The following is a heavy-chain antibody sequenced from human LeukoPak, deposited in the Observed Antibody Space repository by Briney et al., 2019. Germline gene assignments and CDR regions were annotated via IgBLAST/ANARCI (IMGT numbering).Heavy chain of an antibody. CDR2: ISSSSSYT. CDR3: AKSPGNVVAATFDY. V-gene: IGHV3-23*01. Sequence: GGSLRLSCAASGFTFSSYEMNWVRQAPGKGLEWVSSISSSSSYTYYADSVKGRFTISRDNSKNTLYLQMNSLRAEDTAVYYCAKSPGNVVAATFDYWGQGTLVTVYS. J-gene: IGHJ4*02. CDR1: GFTFSSYE. D-gene: IGHD2-15*01.